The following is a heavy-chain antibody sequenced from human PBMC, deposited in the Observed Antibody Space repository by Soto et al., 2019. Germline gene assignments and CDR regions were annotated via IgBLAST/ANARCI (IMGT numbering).Heavy chain of an antibody. CDR1: GYTFTRYG. D-gene: IGHD3-9*01. CDR2: ISAYNGNT. V-gene: IGHV1-18*01. J-gene: IGHJ3*02. CDR3: ARVPTVTYYDIGDALDI. Sequence: ASVKVSCKASGYTFTRYGNSWERHAPGQGLEWMGWISAYNGNTNYAQKLQGRVTMTTDTSTSTAYMELRSLRSDDTAVYYCARVPTVTYYDIGDALDICGKGTMFIV.